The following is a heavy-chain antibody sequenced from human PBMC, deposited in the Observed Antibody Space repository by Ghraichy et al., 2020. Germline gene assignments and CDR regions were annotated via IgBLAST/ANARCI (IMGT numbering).Heavy chain of an antibody. J-gene: IGHJ5*02. V-gene: IGHV3-7*03. CDR2: IKQDGSEK. CDR3: ARDWLYSSGWYGGWFDP. D-gene: IGHD6-19*01. CDR1: GFTFSSYW. Sequence: GGSLRLSCAASGFTFSSYWMSWVRQAPGKGLEWVANIKQDGSEKYYVDSVKGRFTISRDNAKNSLYLQMNSLRAEDTAVYYCARDWLYSSGWYGGWFDPWGQGTLVTVSS.